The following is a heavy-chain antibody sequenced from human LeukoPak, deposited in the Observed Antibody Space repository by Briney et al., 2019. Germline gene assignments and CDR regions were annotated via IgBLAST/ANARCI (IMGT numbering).Heavy chain of an antibody. J-gene: IGHJ1*01. CDR1: GFTFSSYA. V-gene: IGHV3-23*01. CDR3: AKGKRRYYYDSSGHHRDAEYFQH. Sequence: PGGSLRLSCAASGFTFSSYAMSWVRQAPGKGLEWVSAISGSGGSTYYADSVKGRFTISRDNSKNTLYLQMNSLRAEDTAVYYCAKGKRRYYYDSSGHHRDAEYFQHWGQGTLVTVSS. D-gene: IGHD3-22*01. CDR2: ISGSGGST.